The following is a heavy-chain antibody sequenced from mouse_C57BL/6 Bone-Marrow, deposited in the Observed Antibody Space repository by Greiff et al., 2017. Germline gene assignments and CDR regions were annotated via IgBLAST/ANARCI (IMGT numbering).Heavy chain of an antibody. D-gene: IGHD2-12*01. CDR1: GYTFTSYW. J-gene: IGHJ2*01. CDR3: ARNYRDY. CDR2: IDPSDSYT. V-gene: IGHV1-59*01. Sequence: QVHVKQSGAELVRPGTSVKLSCKASGYTFTSYWMHWVKQRPGQGLEWIGVIDPSDSYTNYNQKFKGKATLTVDTSSSTAYMQLSSLTSEDSAVYYCARNYRDYWGQGTTLTVSS.